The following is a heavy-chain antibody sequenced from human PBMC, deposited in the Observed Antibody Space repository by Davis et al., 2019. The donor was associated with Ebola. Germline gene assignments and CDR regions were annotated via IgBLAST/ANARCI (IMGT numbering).Heavy chain of an antibody. D-gene: IGHD3-16*02. CDR1: GGFVSSGGYS. CDR3: ARVRYYPFYYGMDV. CDR2: IYYSGST. Sequence: SETLSLTCAVSGGFVSSGGYSWSWIRQPPGKGLEWIGYIYYSGSTNYNPSLKSRVTISVDTSKNQFSLKLSSVTAADTAVYYCARVRYYPFYYGMDVWGKGTTVTVSS. V-gene: IGHV4-61*08. J-gene: IGHJ6*04.